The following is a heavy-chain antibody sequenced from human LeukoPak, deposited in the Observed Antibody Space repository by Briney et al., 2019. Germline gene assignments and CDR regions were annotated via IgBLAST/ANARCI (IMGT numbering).Heavy chain of an antibody. D-gene: IGHD3-10*01. CDR2: ISGYTGNT. J-gene: IGHJ5*02. CDR1: GYTFSIYG. Sequence: ASVTVSFKASGYTFSIYGISWVRQAPGQGLEWMGGISGYTGNTNYAQNLQGTVTIPTDTSTSTAYMELRSLRSDDTALYYCARSSWFGGRSEWRWFDPWGQGTLVTVSS. V-gene: IGHV1-18*01. CDR3: ARSSWFGGRSEWRWFDP.